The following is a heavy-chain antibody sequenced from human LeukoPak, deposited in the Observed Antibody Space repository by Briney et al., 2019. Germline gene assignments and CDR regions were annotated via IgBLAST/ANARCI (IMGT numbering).Heavy chain of an antibody. Sequence: SETLSLTCTVSGGSISSHCWSWIRQPPGKGLEWIGYIYYSGSTNYNPSLKSRVTISVDTSKNQFSLKLSSVTAADTAVYYCAISRDGYKFDYWGQGTLVTVSS. V-gene: IGHV4-59*11. D-gene: IGHD5-24*01. J-gene: IGHJ4*02. CDR1: GGSISSHC. CDR3: AISRDGYKFDY. CDR2: IYYSGST.